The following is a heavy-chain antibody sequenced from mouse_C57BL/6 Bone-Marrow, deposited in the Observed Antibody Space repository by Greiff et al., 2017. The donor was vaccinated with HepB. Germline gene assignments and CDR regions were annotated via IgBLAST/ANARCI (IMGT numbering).Heavy chain of an antibody. CDR1: GFTFSSYA. Sequence: DVMLVESGGGLVKPGGSLKLSCAASGFTFSSYAMSWVRQTPEKRLEWVATISDGGSYTYYPDNVKGRFTISRDNAKNNLYLQMIHLKSEVTSMYYCPRDYYGSSYDWYFDVWGTGTTVTVAS. D-gene: IGHD1-1*01. CDR2: ISDGGSYT. CDR3: PRDYYGSSYDWYFDV. V-gene: IGHV5-4*03. J-gene: IGHJ1*03.